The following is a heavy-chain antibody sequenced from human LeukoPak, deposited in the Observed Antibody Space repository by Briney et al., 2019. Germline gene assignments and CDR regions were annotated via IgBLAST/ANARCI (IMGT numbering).Heavy chain of an antibody. Sequence: PGGSLGLSCAASGFTFDDHAMHWVRQAPGKGLEWVSGISWNSGSIGYADSVKGRFTISRDNAKNSLYLQMNSLRAEDTALYYCAKDTHGLQAFNFDYWGQGTLVTVSS. CDR2: ISWNSGSI. J-gene: IGHJ4*02. CDR1: GFTFDDHA. CDR3: AKDTHGLQAFNFDY. V-gene: IGHV3-9*01.